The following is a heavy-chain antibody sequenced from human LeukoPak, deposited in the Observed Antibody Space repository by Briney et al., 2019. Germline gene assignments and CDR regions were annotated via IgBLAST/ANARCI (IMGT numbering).Heavy chain of an antibody. CDR1: GFTFSSYA. Sequence: GGSLRLSCAASGFTFSSYAMSWVRQAPGKGLEWVSAISGSGGSTYYADSVKGRFTISRDNSKNTLYLQMNSLRAEDTAVYYCAKAGRPYNRYCSGGSCYPLDYWGQGTLVTVSS. CDR2: ISGSGGST. J-gene: IGHJ4*02. D-gene: IGHD2-15*01. V-gene: IGHV3-23*01. CDR3: AKAGRPYNRYCSGGSCYPLDY.